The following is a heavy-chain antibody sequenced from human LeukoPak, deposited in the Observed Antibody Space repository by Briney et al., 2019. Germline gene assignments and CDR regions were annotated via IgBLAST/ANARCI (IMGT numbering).Heavy chain of an antibody. D-gene: IGHD6-19*01. CDR2: IKQDGSEK. V-gene: IGHV3-7*01. CDR3: AKDLGGGSGCYDL. CDR1: GFTFSSYW. Sequence: QPGGSLRLSCAASGFTFSSYWMSWVRQAPGKGLEWVANIKQDGSEKYYVDSVKGRFTISRDNAKNSLYLQMNSLRAEDTAVYYCAKDLGGGSGCYDLWGRGTLVTVSS. J-gene: IGHJ2*01.